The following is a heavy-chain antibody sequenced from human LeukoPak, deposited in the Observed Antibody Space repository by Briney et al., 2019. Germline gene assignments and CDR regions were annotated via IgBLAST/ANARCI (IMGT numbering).Heavy chain of an antibody. CDR2: IRWDGGNI. D-gene: IGHD4/OR15-4a*01. CDR3: AKGGQRPDFFSGAMSRKEAGVM. CDR1: GFTFDSYG. J-gene: IGHJ3*02. V-gene: IGHV3-30*02. Sequence: GGSLRLSCAASGFTFDSYGMHWVRQAPGKGLEWVSFIRWDGGNICYADSVKGRFTISRDNSKNTLYLQMNSLRAEDTAVYYCAKGGQRPDFFSGAMSRKEAGVMWGQETRV.